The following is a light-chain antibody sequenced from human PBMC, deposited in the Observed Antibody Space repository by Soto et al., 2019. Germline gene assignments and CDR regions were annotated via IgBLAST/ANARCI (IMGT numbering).Light chain of an antibody. Sequence: DIQMTQSPSSLSASVGDRVTITCRASQSIRNSLNWYQQKPGKVPNLLIYGASSLQSGVPSRFSGSGSETDFTLTINNLQPEDFATYYCQQSYTAVFTFGPGTKVDIK. J-gene: IGKJ3*01. CDR2: GAS. CDR3: QQSYTAVFT. CDR1: QSIRNS. V-gene: IGKV1-39*01.